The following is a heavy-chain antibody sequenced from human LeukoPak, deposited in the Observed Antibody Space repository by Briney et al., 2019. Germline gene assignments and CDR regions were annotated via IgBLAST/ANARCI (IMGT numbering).Heavy chain of an antibody. CDR2: IKPDGSEK. D-gene: IGHD5-12*01. Sequence: GGSLRLSCAASGFTFRNYWMSWVRQAPGKGLEWVANIKPDGSEKYYADSVRGRFTISRDNSKNSLSLEMNSLRTEDTALYYCAKDSNTGGYSFGSWGQGTLVTVTS. CDR3: AKDSNTGGYSFGS. CDR1: GFTFRNYW. J-gene: IGHJ4*02. V-gene: IGHV3-7*03.